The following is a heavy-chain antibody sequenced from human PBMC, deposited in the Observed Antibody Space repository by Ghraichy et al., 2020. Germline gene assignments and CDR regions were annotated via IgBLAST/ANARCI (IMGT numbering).Heavy chain of an antibody. CDR2: ISGDDGST. J-gene: IGHJ4*02. V-gene: IGHV3-23*01. Sequence: GESLRLSCAASGFTFSSCAMNWVRRAPGKGLEWVSTISGDDGSTYYADSVKGRFTISRDNSKNTLYLQMNSLRAEDTAVYYCAKGRRDGSSGYYKRALDYWGQGTLVTVSS. D-gene: IGHD3-22*01. CDR3: AKGRRDGSSGYYKRALDY. CDR1: GFTFSSCA.